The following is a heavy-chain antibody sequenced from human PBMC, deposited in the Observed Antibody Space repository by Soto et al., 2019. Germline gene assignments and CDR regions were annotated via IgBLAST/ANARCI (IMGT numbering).Heavy chain of an antibody. CDR1: GGSISSYY. D-gene: IGHD5-12*01. CDR3: ARHEEGGRSGYDLIY. Sequence: PSETLSLTCTVSGGSISSYYWSWIRQPPGKGLEWIGYISYSGSTNYNPSLKSRVTISVDTSENQFSLKLSSVTAADTAVYYCARHEEGGRSGYDLIYWGQGTLVTVSS. V-gene: IGHV4-59*08. J-gene: IGHJ1*01. CDR2: ISYSGST.